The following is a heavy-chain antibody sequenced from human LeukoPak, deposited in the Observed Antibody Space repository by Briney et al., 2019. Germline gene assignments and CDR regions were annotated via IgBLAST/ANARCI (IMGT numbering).Heavy chain of an antibody. Sequence: GRSLRLSCAASGFTFSNYGMHWVRQAPGKGLEWMALIRYGGSTKFYADSVKGRFTISRDDSKNTLYLQMNSLRAEDTAVYYCAKEEGSGWSHHYFDYWGQGTLVTVSS. CDR1: GFTFSNYG. J-gene: IGHJ4*02. V-gene: IGHV3-30*02. D-gene: IGHD6-19*01. CDR3: AKEEGSGWSHHYFDY. CDR2: IRYGGSTK.